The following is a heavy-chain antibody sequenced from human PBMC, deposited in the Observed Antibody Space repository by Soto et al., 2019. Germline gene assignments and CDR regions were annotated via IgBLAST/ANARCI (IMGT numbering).Heavy chain of an antibody. CDR1: GFTVSSNY. CDR3: ARVWGYYYYYMDV. J-gene: IGHJ6*03. Sequence: PGGSLRLSCAASGFTVSSNYMSWFRQAPGKGLEWVSVIYSGGSTYYADSVKGRFTISRDNSKNTLYLQMNSLRAEDTAVYYCARVWGYYYYYMDVWGKGTTVTVSS. V-gene: IGHV3-66*01. CDR2: IYSGGST. D-gene: IGHD1-26*01.